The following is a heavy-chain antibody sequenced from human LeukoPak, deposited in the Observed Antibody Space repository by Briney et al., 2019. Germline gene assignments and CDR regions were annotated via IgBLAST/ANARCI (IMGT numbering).Heavy chain of an antibody. CDR3: AKVGARGCSSSTCFIY. Sequence: GGSLRLSCAASGFTFGSYAMSWVRQAPGKGLEWVSAISGSGDTTYYADSVKGRFTISRDNSKTTVSLQMNNLRPEDTAAYYCAKVGARGCSSSTCFIYWGQGTLVTVSP. CDR1: GFTFGSYA. D-gene: IGHD2-2*01. CDR2: ISGSGDTT. J-gene: IGHJ4*02. V-gene: IGHV3-23*01.